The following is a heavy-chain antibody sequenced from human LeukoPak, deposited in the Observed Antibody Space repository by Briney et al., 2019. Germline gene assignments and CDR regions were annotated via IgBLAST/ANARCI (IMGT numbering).Heavy chain of an antibody. CDR1: GGTFSSYA. CDR3: ARRGYSYGSMYDWFDP. D-gene: IGHD5-18*01. CDR2: IIPIFGTA. V-gene: IGHV1-69*01. Sequence: SVTVSCKASGGTFSSYAISWVRQAPGQGLEWMGGIIPIFGTANYAQKFQGRVTITADESTSTAYMELSSLRSEDTAVYYCARRGYSYGSMYDWFDPWGQGTLVTVSS. J-gene: IGHJ5*02.